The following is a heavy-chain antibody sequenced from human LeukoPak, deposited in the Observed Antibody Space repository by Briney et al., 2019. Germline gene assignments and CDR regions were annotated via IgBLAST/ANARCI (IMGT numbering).Heavy chain of an antibody. Sequence: GGSLRLSCAASGFTFSSYWMHWVRQAPGKGLVWVSRINSDGSSTSYADSVKGRFTISRDNAKNSLYLQMNSLRAEDTALYYCARRGYSYGNYYYYMDVWGKGTTVTVSS. CDR2: INSDGSST. J-gene: IGHJ6*03. D-gene: IGHD5-18*01. CDR3: ARRGYSYGNYYYYMDV. V-gene: IGHV3-74*01. CDR1: GFTFSSYW.